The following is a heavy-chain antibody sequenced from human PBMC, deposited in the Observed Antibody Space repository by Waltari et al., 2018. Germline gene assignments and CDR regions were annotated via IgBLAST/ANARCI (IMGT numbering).Heavy chain of an antibody. J-gene: IGHJ4*02. Sequence: EVQLVQSGIEVKKPGEPLTISCKGSTYDFAKSWFGWVRQMPGKGLEWMGVIYPGDSSTKYSPSFQGQVTISADTSIYTTYLEWSSLKASDTAIYYCARQNIHSYGYGYFDSWGQGTLVTVSS. CDR3: ARQNIHSYGYGYFDS. CDR1: TYDFAKSW. V-gene: IGHV5-51*01. D-gene: IGHD5-18*01. CDR2: IYPGDSST.